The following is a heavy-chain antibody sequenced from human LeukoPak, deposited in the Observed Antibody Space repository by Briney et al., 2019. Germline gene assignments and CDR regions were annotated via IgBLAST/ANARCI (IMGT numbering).Heavy chain of an antibody. Sequence: PGGSLRLSCAASGFTFSSYGMHWVRQAPGKGLEWVAVISYDGSNKYYADSVKGRFTISRDNSKNTLYLQMNSLRAEDTAVYYCAKGVSSLVPATRVPDYWGQGTLVTVSS. D-gene: IGHD2-2*01. CDR2: ISYDGSNK. V-gene: IGHV3-30*18. CDR1: GFTFSSYG. J-gene: IGHJ4*02. CDR3: AKGVSSLVPATRVPDY.